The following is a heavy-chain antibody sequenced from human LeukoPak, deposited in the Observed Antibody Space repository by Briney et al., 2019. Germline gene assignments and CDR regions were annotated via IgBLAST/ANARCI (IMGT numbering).Heavy chain of an antibody. Sequence: GGSLRLSCAASGFTVSSNYMSWVRQAPGKGLEWVSVIYSGGSTYYADSVKGRFTISRDNSKNTLYLQMNSLRAEDTAVYYCAGSYSNYWSGHYYMDVWGKGTTVTVSS. CDR2: IYSGGST. V-gene: IGHV3-66*02. J-gene: IGHJ6*03. CDR1: GFTVSSNY. D-gene: IGHD4-11*01. CDR3: AGSYSNYWSGHYYMDV.